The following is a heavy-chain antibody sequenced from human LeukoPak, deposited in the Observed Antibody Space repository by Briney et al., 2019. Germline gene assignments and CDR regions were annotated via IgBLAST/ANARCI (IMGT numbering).Heavy chain of an antibody. V-gene: IGHV3-48*03. Sequence: PGGSLRLSCAASGFTFSSYEMNWVRQAPGKGLEWVSYISSSGSTIYYAGSVKGRFTISRDNAKNSLYLQMNSLRAEDTAVYYCARERLLSGGMDVWGQGTTVTVSS. CDR3: ARERLLSGGMDV. CDR2: ISSSGSTI. D-gene: IGHD1-26*01. CDR1: GFTFSSYE. J-gene: IGHJ6*02.